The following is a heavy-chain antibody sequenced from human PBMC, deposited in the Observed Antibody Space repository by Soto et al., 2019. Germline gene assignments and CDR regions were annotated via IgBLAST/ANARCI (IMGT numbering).Heavy chain of an antibody. D-gene: IGHD6-19*01. CDR1: GYTFSNYG. Sequence: QVQLVQSGAEVKKPGASVTVSCKTSGYTFSNYGINWVRQAPGQGLEWLGWISGYNGNTNYAQTVQGRVTMTTDTSTGTVYLELRSLKSDDTAIYYCSRFIMVGGWVGPNYYHGMDVWGQGTTVTVSS. CDR2: ISGYNGNT. CDR3: SRFIMVGGWVGPNYYHGMDV. J-gene: IGHJ6*02. V-gene: IGHV1-18*01.